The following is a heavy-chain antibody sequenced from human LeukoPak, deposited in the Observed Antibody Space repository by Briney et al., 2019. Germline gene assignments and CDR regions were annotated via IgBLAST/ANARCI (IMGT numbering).Heavy chain of an antibody. CDR1: GFTFSSYW. CDR2: IKQDGSEK. J-gene: IGHJ6*03. CDR3: ARDRGTAHPDYYYMDV. D-gene: IGHD6-6*01. Sequence: QPGGSLRLSCAASGFTFSSYWMSWVRQAPGKGLEWVANIKQDGSEKYYVDSVKGRFTISRDNAKNSLYLQMNSLRAEDTAVYYCARDRGTAHPDYYYMDVWGKGTTVTVSS. V-gene: IGHV3-7*01.